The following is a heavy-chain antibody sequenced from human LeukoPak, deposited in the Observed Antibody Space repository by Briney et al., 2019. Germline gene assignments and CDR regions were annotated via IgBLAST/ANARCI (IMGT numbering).Heavy chain of an antibody. V-gene: IGHV1-8*01. Sequence: GASVKVSCKASGYTFTSYDINWVRQAAGQGLEWMGWMNPNSGNTGYAQKFQGRVTMTRNSSISTAYMELSSLRSEDTAVYYCARGYNSGWYYFDYWGQGTLVTVSS. CDR1: GYTFTSYD. CDR2: MNPNSGNT. D-gene: IGHD6-19*01. J-gene: IGHJ4*02. CDR3: ARGYNSGWYYFDY.